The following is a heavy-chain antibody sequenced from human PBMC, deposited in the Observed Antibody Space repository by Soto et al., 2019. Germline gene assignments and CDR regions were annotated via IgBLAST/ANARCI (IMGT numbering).Heavy chain of an antibody. CDR2: IYYSGST. V-gene: IGHV4-59*12. D-gene: IGHD3-3*01. CDR1: GGSISSYY. Sequence: SETLSLTCTVSGGSISSYYWSWIRQPPGKGLEWIGYIYYSGSTNYNPSLKSRVTISVDTSKNQFSLRLTSVTAADTAVYYCARGQRFSDWFDPWGQGTLVTVSS. J-gene: IGHJ5*02. CDR3: ARGQRFSDWFDP.